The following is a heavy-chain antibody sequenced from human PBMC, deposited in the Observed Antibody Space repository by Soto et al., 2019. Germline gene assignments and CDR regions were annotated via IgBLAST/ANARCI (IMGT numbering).Heavy chain of an antibody. CDR2: IRSKTYGGTT. CDR1: GFTFGDYA. CDR3: IRGLSKDYGDYVPYWFDP. D-gene: IGHD4-17*01. V-gene: IGHV3-49*03. Sequence: GGSLRLSCTASGFTFGDYAMSWFRQAPGKGLEWVGFIRSKTYGGTTEYAASVKGRFTISRDDSKSIAYLQMNSLKTEDTALYYFIRGLSKDYGDYVPYWFDPWGQGTLVTVSS. J-gene: IGHJ5*02.